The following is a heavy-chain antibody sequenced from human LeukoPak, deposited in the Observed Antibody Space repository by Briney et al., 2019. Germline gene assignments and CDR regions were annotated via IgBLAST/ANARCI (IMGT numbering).Heavy chain of an antibody. D-gene: IGHD3-22*01. J-gene: IGHJ4*02. Sequence: SETLSLTCAVYGGSFSDYYWSWIRQPPGKGLEWIGEINHSGSTNYNPSLKSRVTISVDTSKNQFSLKLSSVTAADTAVYYCAGTYYYDSSGYYLDYWGQGTLVTVSS. CDR3: AGTYYYDSSGYYLDY. CDR2: INHSGST. V-gene: IGHV4-34*01. CDR1: GGSFSDYY.